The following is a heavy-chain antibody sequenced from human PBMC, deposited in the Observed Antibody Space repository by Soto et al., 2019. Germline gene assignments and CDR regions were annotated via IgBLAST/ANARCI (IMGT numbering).Heavy chain of an antibody. CDR2: INYSGST. D-gene: IGHD2-15*01. V-gene: IGHV4-39*01. Sequence: PSETLSLTCTVSGGSISSSSYYWGWISQPPGKGLDCIGSINYSGSTYYNPSLKSRVTMSVDTTKNQLSLKLSTVTPADTAVYYCARHCCVLLGYGMDVWGQRTTVTVSS. CDR1: GGSISSSSYY. J-gene: IGHJ6*02. CDR3: ARHCCVLLGYGMDV.